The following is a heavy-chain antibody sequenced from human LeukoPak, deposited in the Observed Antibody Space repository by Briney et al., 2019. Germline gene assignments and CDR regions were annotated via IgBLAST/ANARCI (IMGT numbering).Heavy chain of an antibody. J-gene: IGHJ5*02. V-gene: IGHV4-30-4*01. Sequence: SETLSLTCTVPGGSISSGDYYWSWIRQPPGKGREWIGYIYYSGSTYYNPSLKSRVTIPVDTPNNPFSLMLLPVTAADTAVYYCASASGDYDILTCYYPGGWFDPWGQGTLVTVSS. CDR3: ASASGDYDILTCYYPGGWFDP. CDR1: GGSISSGDYY. CDR2: IYYSGST. D-gene: IGHD3-9*01.